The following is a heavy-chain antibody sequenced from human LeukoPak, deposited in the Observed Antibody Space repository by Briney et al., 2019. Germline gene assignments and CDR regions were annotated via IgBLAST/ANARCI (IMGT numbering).Heavy chain of an antibody. CDR3: ARGSGQAVAATGYYYYYGMDV. D-gene: IGHD6-19*01. J-gene: IGHJ6*02. V-gene: IGHV4-4*07. Sequence: PSETLSLTCTVSGGSISSYYWSWIRQPAGKGLEWIGRIYTSGSTNYNPSLKSRVTMSVDTSKYQFSLKLSSVTAADTAVYYCARGSGQAVAATGYYYYYGMDVWGQGTTVTVSS. CDR1: GGSISSYY. CDR2: IYTSGST.